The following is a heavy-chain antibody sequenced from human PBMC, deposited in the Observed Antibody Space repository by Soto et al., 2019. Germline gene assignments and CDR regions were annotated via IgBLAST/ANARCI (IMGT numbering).Heavy chain of an antibody. CDR3: ACNWNYYYYYYYMDV. D-gene: IGHD1-7*01. Sequence: GGSLRLSCAASGFTFSGSAMHWVRQASGKGLEWVGRIRSKANSYATAYAASVKGRFTISRDDSKNTAYLQMNSLKTEDTAVYYCACNWNYYYYYYYMDVWGKGTTVTVSS. CDR1: GFTFSGSA. V-gene: IGHV3-73*01. CDR2: IRSKANSYAT. J-gene: IGHJ6*03.